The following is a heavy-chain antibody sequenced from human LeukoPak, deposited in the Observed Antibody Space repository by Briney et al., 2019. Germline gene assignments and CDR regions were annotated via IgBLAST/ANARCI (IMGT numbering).Heavy chain of an antibody. D-gene: IGHD3-3*01. V-gene: IGHV3-48*01. J-gene: IGHJ4*02. CDR3: ARNDYDFWSGYTGGVDY. Sequence: GGSLRLSCAASGFTFSSYSMNWVRQAPGKGLEWVSYISSSSSTIYYADSVKGRFTISRDNAKSSLYLQMNSLRAEDTAVYYCARNDYDFWSGYTGGVDYWGQGTLVTVSS. CDR2: ISSSSSTI. CDR1: GFTFSSYS.